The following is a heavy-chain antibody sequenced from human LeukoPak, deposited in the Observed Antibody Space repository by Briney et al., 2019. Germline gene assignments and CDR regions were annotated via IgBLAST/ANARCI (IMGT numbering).Heavy chain of an antibody. CDR1: GGSISSSSYY. J-gene: IGHJ4*02. V-gene: IGHV4-61*05. CDR3: ARGSRDGYNRPFDY. Sequence: SETLSLTCTVSGGSISSSSYYWGWIRQPPGKGLEWIGYIYYSGSTNYNPSLKSRVTISVDTSKNQFSLKLSSVTAADTAVYYCARGSRDGYNRPFDYWGQGTLVTVSS. D-gene: IGHD5-24*01. CDR2: IYYSGST.